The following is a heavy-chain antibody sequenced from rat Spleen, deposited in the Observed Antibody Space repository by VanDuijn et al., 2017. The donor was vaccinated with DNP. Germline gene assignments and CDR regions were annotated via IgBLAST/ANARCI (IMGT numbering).Heavy chain of an antibody. V-gene: IGHV2S12*01. CDR2: MSRGGSA. CDR3: ASTLVNYGTYGYYAMDA. J-gene: IGHJ4*01. Sequence: QVQLKESGPGLVQPSQTLSLTCTVSGFSLTSYGVSWVRQPPGKGLEWIAGMSRGGSANYNSALKSRLSISRDTSKSQVFLQMNSLQPEDTATYYCASTLVNYGTYGYYAMDAWGQGTSVTVSS. CDR1: GFSLTSYG. D-gene: IGHD1-3*01.